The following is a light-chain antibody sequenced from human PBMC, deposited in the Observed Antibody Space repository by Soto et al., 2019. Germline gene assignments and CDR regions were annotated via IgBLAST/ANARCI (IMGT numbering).Light chain of an antibody. CDR2: GAS. CDR1: QSVSNNY. Sequence: ESVLAQSPGTLSWSPGERATLSCRASQSVSNNYLAWYQQKPGQAPRLLIYGASTRATGIPDRFSGSGSGTDFTLTISRLEPEDSAVYYCQQYGSAPTWTFGQGTKV. V-gene: IGKV3-20*01. CDR3: QQYGSAPTWT. J-gene: IGKJ1*01.